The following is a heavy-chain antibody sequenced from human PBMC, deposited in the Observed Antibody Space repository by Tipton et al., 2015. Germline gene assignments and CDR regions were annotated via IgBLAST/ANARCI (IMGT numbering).Heavy chain of an antibody. D-gene: IGHD6-19*01. Sequence: SLRLSWEASGFIFSKYGMHWVRQAPGKGLEWVAVIWYDGSHQYYGDSVKGRFTVSRYSSDNRLYLQMNSLRDDDTAGYYCARYSGDAIAVSGPLDHWGQGTLVTVSS. CDR3: ARYSGDAIAVSGPLDH. CDR1: GFIFSKYG. J-gene: IGHJ4*02. CDR2: IWYDGSHQ. V-gene: IGHV3-33*01.